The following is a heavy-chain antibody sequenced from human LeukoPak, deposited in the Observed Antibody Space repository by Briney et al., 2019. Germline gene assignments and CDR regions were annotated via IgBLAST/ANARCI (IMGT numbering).Heavy chain of an antibody. CDR1: GYTFTSYG. CDR3: AAEARGYSYGFDY. CDR2: ISAYNGNT. Sequence: ASVKVSCKASGYTFTSYGISWVRQAPGQGLEWMGWISAYNGNTNYAQKLQGRVIMTTDTSTSTAYMELRRLRSDDTAVYYWAAEARGYSYGFDYWGQGTLVTVSS. J-gene: IGHJ4*02. D-gene: IGHD5-18*01. V-gene: IGHV1-18*01.